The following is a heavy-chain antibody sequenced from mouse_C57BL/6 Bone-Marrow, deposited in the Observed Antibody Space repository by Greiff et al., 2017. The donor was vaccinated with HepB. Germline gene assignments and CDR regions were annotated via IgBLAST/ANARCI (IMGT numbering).Heavy chain of an antibody. V-gene: IGHV1-55*01. Sequence: QVHVKQPGAELVKPGASVKMSCKASGYTFTSYWITWVKQRPGQGLEWIGDIYPGSGSTNYNEKFKSKATLTVDTSSSTAYMQLSSLTSEDSAVYYCARSPYSKAWFAYWGQGTLVTVSA. CDR1: GYTFTSYW. J-gene: IGHJ3*01. CDR3: ARSPYSKAWFAY. D-gene: IGHD2-5*01. CDR2: IYPGSGST.